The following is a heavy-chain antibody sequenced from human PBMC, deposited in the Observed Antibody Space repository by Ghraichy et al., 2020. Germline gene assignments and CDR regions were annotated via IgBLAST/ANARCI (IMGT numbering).Heavy chain of an antibody. CDR2: ISAYNGNK. D-gene: IGHD3-9*01. CDR3: ARGRGTDWYYFDY. V-gene: IGHV1-18*01. CDR1: GYIFTTSG. J-gene: IGHJ4*02. Sequence: ASVKVSCKASGYIFTTSGISWVRQAPGQGLEWLGWISAYNGNKKYAQKVQGRVTMTTDTSTNTAYMELRSLRSDDTAIYYCARGRGTDWYYFDYWGQGTPVTVSS.